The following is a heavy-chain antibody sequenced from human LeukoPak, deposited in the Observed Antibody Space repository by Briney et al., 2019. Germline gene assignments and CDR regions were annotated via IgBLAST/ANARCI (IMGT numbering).Heavy chain of an antibody. CDR3: ARDAWRRAFNYGMDV. D-gene: IGHD5-12*01. CDR2: ISWSSGNI. V-gene: IGHV3-9*01. Sequence: GGSLRLSCAASGFTFDDYAMHWVRQAPGKGLEWVAGISWSSGNIGYADSVKGRFTISRDNAENSLHLKMNSLRTEDTALYFCARDAWRRAFNYGMDVWGQGTTVAVSS. J-gene: IGHJ6*02. CDR1: GFTFDDYA.